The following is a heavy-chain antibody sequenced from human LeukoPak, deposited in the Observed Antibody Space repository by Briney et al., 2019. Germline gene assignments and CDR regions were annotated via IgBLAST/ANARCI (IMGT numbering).Heavy chain of an antibody. Sequence: PGGSLRLSCAASGFIVSSNYMTWVRQAPGEGLEWVSVIHNDGSTYYTDSVKGRFTISRDNSKNTLYLQMNSLRVEDTAVYYCAAVARDYWGQGTLVTVSS. V-gene: IGHV3-53*01. CDR2: IHNDGST. D-gene: IGHD2-15*01. CDR1: GFIVSSNY. CDR3: AAVARDY. J-gene: IGHJ4*02.